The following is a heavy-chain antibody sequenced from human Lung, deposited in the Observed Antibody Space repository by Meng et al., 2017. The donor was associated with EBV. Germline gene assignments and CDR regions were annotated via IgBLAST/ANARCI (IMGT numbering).Heavy chain of an antibody. CDR3: ASLYGDSSVWYLDL. Sequence: QLEDAGPGLVFPSKTPSPNCSGSGGSIRLAHHYWSSIRQQPRPGLEYIGYIYYSGSTYYNPSLKSRVIISVDTSKNQFSLRLNSATAADTAVYYCASLYGDSSVWYLDLWGRGTLVTVSS. J-gene: IGHJ2*01. D-gene: IGHD4-17*01. V-gene: IGHV4-31*03. CDR1: GGSIRLAHHY. CDR2: IYYSGST.